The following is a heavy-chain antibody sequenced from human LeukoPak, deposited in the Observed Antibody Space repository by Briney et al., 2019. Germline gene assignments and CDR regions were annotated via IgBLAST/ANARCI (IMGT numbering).Heavy chain of an antibody. J-gene: IGHJ4*02. CDR3: AKDPEYYYDSSGYVDY. V-gene: IGHV3-30-3*01. CDR1: GLTFSSYA. CDR2: ISYDGSNK. Sequence: PGGSLRLSCAASGLTFSSYAMHWVRQAPGKGLEWVAVISYDGSNKYYADSVKGRFTISRDNSKNTLYLQMNSLRAEDTAVYYCAKDPEYYYDSSGYVDYWGQGTLVTVSS. D-gene: IGHD3-22*01.